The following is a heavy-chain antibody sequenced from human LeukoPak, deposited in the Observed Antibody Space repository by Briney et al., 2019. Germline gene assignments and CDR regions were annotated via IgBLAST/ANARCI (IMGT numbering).Heavy chain of an antibody. CDR2: CIHRGLT. D-gene: IGHD3-9*01. J-gene: IGHJ3*02. V-gene: IGHV4-59*13. CDR3: ARDWVYDVLTGYSTDI. CDR1: GGSMGSYK. Sequence: ESLSLPRRVPGGSMGSYKWSGIGRPPGKGLECIAYCIHRGLTKYKPYLKSRVTISGVTSTSQFSLKLSTVTAADTAVYYCARDWVYDVLTGYSTDIWGQGTMVTVSS.